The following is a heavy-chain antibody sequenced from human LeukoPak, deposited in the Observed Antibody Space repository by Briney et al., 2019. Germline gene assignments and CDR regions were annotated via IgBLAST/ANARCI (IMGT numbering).Heavy chain of an antibody. CDR2: ISSSSSYI. CDR3: ARDGLLFKIFGVETASYMDV. D-gene: IGHD3-3*01. CDR1: GFTFSSYS. V-gene: IGHV3-21*01. J-gene: IGHJ6*03. Sequence: GGSLRLSYAASGFTFSSYSMTWVRQAPGKGLESVSSISSSSSYIYYADSVKGRFTISRHNAKNSLYLQMNSLRAEDTAVYYCARDGLLFKIFGVETASYMDVWGKGTTVTVSS.